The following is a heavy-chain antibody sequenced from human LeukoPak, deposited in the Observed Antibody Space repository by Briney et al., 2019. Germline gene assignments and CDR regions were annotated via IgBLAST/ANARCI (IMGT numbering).Heavy chain of an antibody. J-gene: IGHJ6*02. CDR3: ARGLRGYSGYDYNYYYGMDV. CDR2: IIPIFGTA. V-gene: IGHV1-69*13. Sequence: SVKVSCKASGGTFSSYAISWVRQAPGQGLEWMGGIIPIFGTANYAQKFQGRVTITADESTSTAYIELSSLRSEDTAVYYCARGLRGYSGYDYNYYYGMDVWGQGTTVTVSS. D-gene: IGHD5-12*01. CDR1: GGTFSSYA.